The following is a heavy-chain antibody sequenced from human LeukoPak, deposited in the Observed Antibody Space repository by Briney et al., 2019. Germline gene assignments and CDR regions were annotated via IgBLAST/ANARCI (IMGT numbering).Heavy chain of an antibody. D-gene: IGHD5-24*01. CDR1: GYTFISYD. Sequence: ASVKVSCKASGYTFISYDINWVRQATGQGLEWMGWMNPNSGNTGYAQKFQGRVTMTRNTSISTAYMELSSLRSEDTAVYYCARARAGWLQLEYWGQGTLVTVSS. V-gene: IGHV1-8*01. CDR2: MNPNSGNT. CDR3: ARARAGWLQLEY. J-gene: IGHJ4*02.